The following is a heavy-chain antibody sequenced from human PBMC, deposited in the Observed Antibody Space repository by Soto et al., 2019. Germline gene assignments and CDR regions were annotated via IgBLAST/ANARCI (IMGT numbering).Heavy chain of an antibody. V-gene: IGHV4-4*07. Sequence: QVQLQESGPGLVKPSETLSLTCTVSGGSISSYYLSWIRQPAGKGLEWIGRIYTSGSTNYNPSLKSRVTMSVDTSKNQFSLKLSSVTAADTAVYYCATGSLTTVTTRSGMDVWGQGTTVTVSS. CDR1: GGSISSYY. CDR3: ATGSLTTVTTRSGMDV. D-gene: IGHD4-4*01. CDR2: IYTSGST. J-gene: IGHJ6*02.